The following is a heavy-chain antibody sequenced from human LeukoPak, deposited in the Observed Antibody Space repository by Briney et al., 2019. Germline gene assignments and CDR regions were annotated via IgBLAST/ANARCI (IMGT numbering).Heavy chain of an antibody. V-gene: IGHV1-69*13. CDR1: GGTFSSYA. J-gene: IGHJ4*02. D-gene: IGHD2-8*01. CDR2: IITIFGTA. CDR3: AADYCTNGVCYQYY. Sequence: VKVSCKASGGTFSSYAISWVRQAPGQGLEWMGGIITIFGTANYAQKFQGRVTITADKSTSTAYMELSSLRSEDTAVYYCAADYCTNGVCYQYYWGQGTLVTVSS.